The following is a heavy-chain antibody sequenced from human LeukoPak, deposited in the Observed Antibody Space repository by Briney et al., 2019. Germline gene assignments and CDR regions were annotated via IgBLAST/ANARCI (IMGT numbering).Heavy chain of an antibody. D-gene: IGHD5-24*01. J-gene: IGHJ3*02. V-gene: IGHV4-4*07. CDR3: ARRRDAYNDAFDI. CDR2: IYNTGNT. CDR1: GGSISSYY. Sequence: PSETLSLTCTVSGGSISSYYWSWIRQPAGKGLEWIGRIYNTGNTNYNPSLKSRVSMSLDTSKNHFSLRLNSVTAADTAVYYCARRRDAYNDAFDIWGQGTMVVVSS.